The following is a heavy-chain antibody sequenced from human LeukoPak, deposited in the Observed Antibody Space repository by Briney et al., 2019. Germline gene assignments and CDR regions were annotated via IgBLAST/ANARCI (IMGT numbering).Heavy chain of an antibody. V-gene: IGHV3-23*01. Sequence: GGSLRLSCAASGFTFNSRAMSWVRQAPGKGLEWVSAISGGGGSTYHADFVKGRFTISRDNSKNTLSLQMNSLRVEDTAVYYCARDQGYDYVWGSNRYVYWGQGTLVTVSS. D-gene: IGHD3-16*02. CDR1: GFTFNSRA. J-gene: IGHJ4*02. CDR3: ARDQGYDYVWGSNRYVY. CDR2: ISGGGGST.